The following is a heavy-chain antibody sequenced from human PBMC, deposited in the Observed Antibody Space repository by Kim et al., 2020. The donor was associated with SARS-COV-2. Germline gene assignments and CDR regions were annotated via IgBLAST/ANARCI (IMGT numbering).Heavy chain of an antibody. CDR3: ARVSRWGSSWYFDY. D-gene: IGHD6-13*01. J-gene: IGHJ4*02. Sequence: SETLSLTCAVYGGSFSGYYWSWIRQPPGKGLEWIGEINHSGSTNYNPSLKSRVTISVDTSKNQFSLKLSSVTAADTAVYYCARVSRWGSSWYFDYWGQGTLVTVSS. CDR2: INHSGST. CDR1: GGSFSGYY. V-gene: IGHV4-34*01.